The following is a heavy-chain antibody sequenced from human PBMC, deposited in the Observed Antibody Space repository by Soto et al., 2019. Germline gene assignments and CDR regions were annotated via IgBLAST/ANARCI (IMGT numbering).Heavy chain of an antibody. CDR1: GYTFTGYY. CDR2: INPNSGGT. J-gene: IGHJ4*02. CDR3: ATSRVGATGIDY. D-gene: IGHD1-26*01. V-gene: IGHV1-2*04. Sequence: QVQLVQSGAEVKKPGASVKVSCKASGYTFTGYYMHWVRQAPGQGLEWMGWINPNSGGTNYAQKFQGWVTMTRDKAISTAYMERSRLRSDDTAVYYCATSRVGATGIDYWGQGTLGTVSS.